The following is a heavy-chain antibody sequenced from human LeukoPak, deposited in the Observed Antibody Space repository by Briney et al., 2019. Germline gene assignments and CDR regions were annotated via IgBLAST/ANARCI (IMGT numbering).Heavy chain of an antibody. D-gene: IGHD3-3*01. CDR3: AREREEGTIFGVVIMDYYYYYGMDV. V-gene: IGHV3-7*01. Sequence: GGSLRPSCAASGFTFSSYWMSWVRQAPGKGLEWVANIKQDGSEKYYVDSVKGRFTISRDNAKNSLYLQMNSLRAEDTAVYYCAREREEGTIFGVVIMDYYYYYGMDVWGQGTTVTVSS. CDR1: GFTFSSYW. CDR2: IKQDGSEK. J-gene: IGHJ6*02.